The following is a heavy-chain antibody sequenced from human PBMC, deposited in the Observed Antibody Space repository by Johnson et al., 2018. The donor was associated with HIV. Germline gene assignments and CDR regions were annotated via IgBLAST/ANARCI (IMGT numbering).Heavy chain of an antibody. CDR2: VNWNGVST. V-gene: IGHV3-20*04. D-gene: IGHD5-18*01. CDR1: GFRFDDYG. Sequence: VQLVESGGGVVRPGGSLRLSCEGSGFRFDDYGMSWVRQAPGKGLDWVSGVNWNGVSTNYADSVKGRFTISRDNSKNTLYLQMGSLRAEDMAVYYCARGGRGYSYSYAFDIWGQGTMVTVSS. CDR3: ARGGRGYSYSYAFDI. J-gene: IGHJ3*02.